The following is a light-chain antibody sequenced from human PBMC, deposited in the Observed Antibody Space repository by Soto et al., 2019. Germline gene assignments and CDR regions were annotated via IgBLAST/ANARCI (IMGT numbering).Light chain of an antibody. CDR1: QSISSY. V-gene: IGKV1-39*01. CDR2: AAS. Sequence: DIQMTHSPSSLSASVGDRVTITCRASQSISSYLNWYQQKPGKAPKLLIYAASSLQSGVPSRFSGSGSGKDFTLTIGSLQPEDFATYYCKQSYSTRWTFGQGTKVEIX. J-gene: IGKJ1*01. CDR3: KQSYSTRWT.